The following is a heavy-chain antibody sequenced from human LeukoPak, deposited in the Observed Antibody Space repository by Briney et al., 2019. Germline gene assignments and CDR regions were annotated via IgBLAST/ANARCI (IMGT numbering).Heavy chain of an antibody. D-gene: IGHD6-13*01. CDR2: NYNRGTT. CDR3: AREKASAGPHFEH. CDR1: GGSISSYP. V-gene: IGHV4-59*01. Sequence: SETLSLTCSVSGGSISSYPWSWIRQPPGKGLEWIGYNYNRGTTNYNPSLKSRVTISVDRSKNQFSLSLTSVTAADTAVYYCAREKASAGPHFEHWGRGILVTASS. J-gene: IGHJ1*01.